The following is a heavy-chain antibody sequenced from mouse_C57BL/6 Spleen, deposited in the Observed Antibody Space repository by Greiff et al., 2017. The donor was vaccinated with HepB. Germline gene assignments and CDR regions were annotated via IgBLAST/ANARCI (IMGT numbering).Heavy chain of an antibody. D-gene: IGHD1-1*01. V-gene: IGHV5-6*01. Sequence: EVQLVESGGDLVKPGGSLKLSCAASGFTFSSYGMSWVRQTPDKRLEWVATISSGGSYTYYPDSVKGRFIISRDNAKNTLYLQMSSLKSEDTAMYYCARARTTVVATDYFDYWGQGTTLTVSS. CDR1: GFTFSSYG. CDR3: ARARTTVVATDYFDY. CDR2: ISSGGSYT. J-gene: IGHJ2*01.